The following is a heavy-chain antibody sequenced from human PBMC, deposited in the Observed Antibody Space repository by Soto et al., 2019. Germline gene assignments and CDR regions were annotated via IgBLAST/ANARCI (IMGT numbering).Heavy chain of an antibody. CDR1: GFTFSSYA. J-gene: IGHJ4*02. CDR2: ISGSGGST. Sequence: PGGSLRLSCAASGFTFSSYAMSWVRQAPGKGLEWVSAISGSGGSTYYADSVKGRFTISRDNSKNTLYLQMNSLRAEDTAVYYCAKAGIGPPRSKLDYWGQGTLVTVSS. D-gene: IGHD6-6*01. V-gene: IGHV3-23*01. CDR3: AKAGIGPPRSKLDY.